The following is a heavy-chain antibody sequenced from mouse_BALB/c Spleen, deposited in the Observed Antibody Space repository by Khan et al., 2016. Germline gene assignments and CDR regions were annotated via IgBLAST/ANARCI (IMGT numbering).Heavy chain of an antibody. J-gene: IGHJ3*01. V-gene: IGHV1-7*01. CDR3: ARVSTIIFAY. CDR2: INPSTGYT. D-gene: IGHD2-1*01. CDR1: GYTFTSYW. Sequence: QVQLQQSGAELAKPGASVKMSCKASGYTFTSYWMHWVKQRPGQGLEWIGYINPSTGYTEYNQKFKDKATLTADKSSSTAYMQLSSLTSEDSAVYYCARVSTIIFAYWGQGTLVTVSA.